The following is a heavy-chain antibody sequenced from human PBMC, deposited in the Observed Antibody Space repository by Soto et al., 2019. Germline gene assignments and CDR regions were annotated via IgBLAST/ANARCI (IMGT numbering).Heavy chain of an antibody. CDR3: TMDLTGDRDS. D-gene: IGHD7-27*01. Sequence: GGSLRLSCAASGFTFSYYWMHWVRQAPGKGLVWVSRINPDGSGTTYADSVRGRFTISRDNAKNTLYLQMNSLRAEDTAVYYCTMDLTGDRDSWGQGALVTVSS. CDR2: INPDGSGT. CDR1: GFTFSYYW. J-gene: IGHJ4*02. V-gene: IGHV3-74*01.